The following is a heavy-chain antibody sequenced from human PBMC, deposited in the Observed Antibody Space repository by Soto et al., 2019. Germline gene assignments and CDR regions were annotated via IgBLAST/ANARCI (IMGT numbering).Heavy chain of an antibody. CDR3: AKEPVGPDWYFDL. CDR1: FRSYA. J-gene: IGHJ2*01. CDR2: ISGSGIST. Sequence: FRSYAMSWVRQAPGKGVGWVSGISGSGISTHYADSVKGRFTVSTDNSKNTLYLQRNSLRAEDTAVYNCAKEPVGPDWYFDLWGRGTLVTVSS. V-gene: IGHV3-23*01.